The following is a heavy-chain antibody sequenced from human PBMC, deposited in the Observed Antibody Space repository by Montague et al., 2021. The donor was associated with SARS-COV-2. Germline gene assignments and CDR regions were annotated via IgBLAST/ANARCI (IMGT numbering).Heavy chain of an antibody. V-gene: IGHV4-30-4*08. J-gene: IGHJ2*01. CDR1: GGSISSGDYY. D-gene: IGHD6-19*01. Sequence: TLSLTCTVSGGSISSGDYYWSWIRQPPGKGLEWIGYIYYSGSTYYNPSLKSRVTISVDTSKNQFSLKLSSVTAADTAVYYCARVQWGGAGIWYFDLWGRGTLVTVSS. CDR2: IYYSGST. CDR3: ARVQWGGAGIWYFDL.